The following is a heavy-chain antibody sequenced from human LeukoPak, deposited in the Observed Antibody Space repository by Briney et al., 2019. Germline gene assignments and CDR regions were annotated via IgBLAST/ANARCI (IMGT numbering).Heavy chain of an antibody. Sequence: SETLSLTCAVSGGSISNYYWSWIRQPPVKGLDCSGNIYNSGSTNYNPSLESRVTISLGTSMNQFSLKLSSVTAAATAMSYCARHWVETTTPYCFDYRSQGTVVIVSS. J-gene: IGHJ4*02. V-gene: IGHV4-59*08. CDR3: ARHWVETTTPYCFDY. CDR2: IYNSGST. CDR1: GGSISNYY. D-gene: IGHD5-24*01.